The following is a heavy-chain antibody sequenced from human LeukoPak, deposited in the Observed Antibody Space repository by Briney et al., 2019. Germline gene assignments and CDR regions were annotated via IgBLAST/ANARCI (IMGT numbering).Heavy chain of an antibody. J-gene: IGHJ4*02. CDR1: GFTFTIYS. CDR2: ISSSSSYI. D-gene: IGHD5-18*01. Sequence: GGSLRLSCVASGFTFTIYSMSWVRLAPGTGLEWVSSISSSSSYIYYADSVKGRFTISRDNAKNSLYLQMNSLRAEDTAVYYCARDNGYSYGFGWGQGTLVTVSS. V-gene: IGHV3-21*01. CDR3: ARDNGYSYGFG.